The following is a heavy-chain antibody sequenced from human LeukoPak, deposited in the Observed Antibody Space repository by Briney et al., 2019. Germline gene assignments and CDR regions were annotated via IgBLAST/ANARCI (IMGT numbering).Heavy chain of an antibody. J-gene: IGHJ4*02. D-gene: IGHD6-6*01. Sequence: ASVNVFCKASGYTFTNYYMHWLRQAPGQGLEWMGIINPSGGSTSYAQKFQGRVTMTRDTSTSTVYMELSSLRSEDTAVYYCARDGPRIAALGEDFDYWGQGTLVTVSS. CDR1: GYTFTNYY. V-gene: IGHV1-46*01. CDR3: ARDGPRIAALGEDFDY. CDR2: INPSGGST.